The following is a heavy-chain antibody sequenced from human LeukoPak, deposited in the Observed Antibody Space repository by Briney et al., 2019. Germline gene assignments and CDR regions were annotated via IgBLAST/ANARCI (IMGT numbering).Heavy chain of an antibody. CDR2: ISGSGGST. CDR3: ARFAPTNYDSSGYEDY. D-gene: IGHD3-22*01. Sequence: GGSLRLSCAASGFTLSYHAMGWVRQAPGKGPEWVSAISGSGGSTYYADSVKGRFTVSRDNSRNTLYMQMNSLRAEDTAVYYCARFAPTNYDSSGYEDYWGQGTLVTVSS. J-gene: IGHJ4*02. CDR1: GFTLSYHA. V-gene: IGHV3-23*01.